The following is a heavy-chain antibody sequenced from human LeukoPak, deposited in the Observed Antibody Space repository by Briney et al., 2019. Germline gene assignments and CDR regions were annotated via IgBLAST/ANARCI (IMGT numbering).Heavy chain of an antibody. V-gene: IGHV4-4*02. J-gene: IGHJ4*02. D-gene: IGHD6-6*01. CDR1: GASISSTNW. Sequence: PSGTLSLTCAISGASISSTNWWIWVRQPPGKGLEWIGEMHHSGRTNYNPSLKSRITISVDKSKNQFSLKLSSVTAADTAVYYCARGDSSSHFDYWGQGTLVTVSS. CDR3: ARGDSSSHFDY. CDR2: MHHSGRT.